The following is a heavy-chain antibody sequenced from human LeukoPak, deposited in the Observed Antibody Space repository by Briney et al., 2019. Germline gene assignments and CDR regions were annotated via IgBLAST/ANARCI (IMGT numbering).Heavy chain of an antibody. D-gene: IGHD5-12*01. V-gene: IGHV1-2*02. Sequence: ASVKVSCKASGYTFTGYYMHWVRQAPGQGREWMGWINPNSGGTNYAQKFQGRVTMTRDTSISTAYMELSRLRSEDTAVYYCARDIGEDGYNLGGVNYWGQGTLVTVSS. CDR3: ARDIGEDGYNLGGVNY. J-gene: IGHJ4*02. CDR1: GYTFTGYY. CDR2: INPNSGGT.